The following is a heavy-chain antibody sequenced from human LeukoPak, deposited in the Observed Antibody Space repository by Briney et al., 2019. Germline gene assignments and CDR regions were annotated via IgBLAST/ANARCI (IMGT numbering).Heavy chain of an antibody. CDR3: ARDHDILTGYLDY. Sequence: SVKVSCXASGGTFSSYAISWVRQAPGQGLEWMGGIIPIFGTANCAQKFQGRVTITTDESTSTAYMELSSLRSEDTAVYYCARDHDILTGYLDYWGQGTLVTVSS. CDR2: IIPIFGTA. J-gene: IGHJ4*02. CDR1: GGTFSSYA. V-gene: IGHV1-69*05. D-gene: IGHD3-9*01.